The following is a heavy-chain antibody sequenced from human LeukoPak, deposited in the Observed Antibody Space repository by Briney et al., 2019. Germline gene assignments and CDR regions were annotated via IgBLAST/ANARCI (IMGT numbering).Heavy chain of an antibody. CDR1: GFTFSSYW. Sequence: GGSLRLSCAASGFTFSSYWMSWVRQAPGKGLEWVAKIKQDGSEKYYVDSVKGRFTISRDNAKNSLYLQMSSLRAEDTALYYCASRSSVAASGPGWGQGTLVTVSS. V-gene: IGHV3-7*01. D-gene: IGHD2-15*01. J-gene: IGHJ4*02. CDR3: ASRSSVAASGPG. CDR2: IKQDGSEK.